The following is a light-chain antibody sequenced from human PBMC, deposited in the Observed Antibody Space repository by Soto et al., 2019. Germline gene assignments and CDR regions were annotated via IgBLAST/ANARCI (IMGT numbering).Light chain of an antibody. CDR2: DDS. Sequence: SYVLTQPPSVSVAPGQTARITCGGNNIGSKNVHWYQQKPGQAPVRVVFDDSDRPSGISERFSGSNSGNTATLTISRVEAGDDADYFCHVWDSRSEHFVFGAGTKLTVL. V-gene: IGLV3-21*02. CDR1: NIGSKN. J-gene: IGLJ1*01. CDR3: HVWDSRSEHFV.